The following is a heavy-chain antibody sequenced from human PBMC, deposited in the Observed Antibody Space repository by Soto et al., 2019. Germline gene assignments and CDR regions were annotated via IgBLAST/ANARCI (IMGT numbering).Heavy chain of an antibody. CDR2: FDPEDGET. D-gene: IGHD6-19*01. CDR3: ATDPHFRGDSSGWYNY. J-gene: IGHJ4*02. Sequence: GASVKVSCKVSGYTLTELSMHWVRQAPGKGLEWMGGFDPEDGETIYAQKFQGRVTMTEDTSTDTAYMELSSLRSEDTALYYCATDPHFRGDSSGWYNYWGQGTLVTVSS. CDR1: GYTLTELS. V-gene: IGHV1-24*01.